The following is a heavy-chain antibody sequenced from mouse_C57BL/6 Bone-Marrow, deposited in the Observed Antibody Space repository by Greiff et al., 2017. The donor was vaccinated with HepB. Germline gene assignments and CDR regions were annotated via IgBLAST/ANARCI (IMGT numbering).Heavy chain of an antibody. J-gene: IGHJ2*01. V-gene: IGHV5-17*01. CDR3: ERPHYYGSSSYYFDY. CDR1: GFTFSDYG. D-gene: IGHD1-1*01. Sequence: EVNVVESGGGLVKPGGSMKLSCAASGFTFSDYGMHWVRQAPEQGLEWVAYISRGSSTSYYADTVKGRFTISIDNATNTLFLQMTSLRSEDTAMYYCERPHYYGSSSYYFDYWGQGTTVTVSS. CDR2: ISRGSSTS.